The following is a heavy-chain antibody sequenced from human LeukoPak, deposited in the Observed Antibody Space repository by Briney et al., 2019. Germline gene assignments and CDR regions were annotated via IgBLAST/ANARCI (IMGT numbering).Heavy chain of an antibody. Sequence: ASVKVSCKASGYTFTSYYMHWVRQAPGQGLEWMGIINPSGGSTSYAQKFQGRVTMTRDMSTSTVYMELSSLRSEDTAVYYCAGFGEFSDYFDYWGQGTLVTVSS. CDR2: INPSGGST. J-gene: IGHJ4*02. CDR3: AGFGEFSDYFDY. D-gene: IGHD3-10*01. CDR1: GYTFTSYY. V-gene: IGHV1-46*01.